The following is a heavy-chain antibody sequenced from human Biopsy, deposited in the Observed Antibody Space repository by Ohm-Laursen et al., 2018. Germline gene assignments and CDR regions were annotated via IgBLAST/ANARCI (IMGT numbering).Heavy chain of an antibody. CDR2: FAPENGKT. V-gene: IGHV1-24*01. CDR3: AADINVWNVNY. J-gene: IGHJ4*02. D-gene: IGHD1-1*01. CDR1: GYTLTALS. Sequence: SVKVSCKVSGYTLTALSMHWVRQAPGRGLEWMGGFAPENGKTIYAQKFQGRITMTEDTSTDTAYMEPSSLRSEDTAVYYCAADINVWNVNYWGQGTQVTVSS.